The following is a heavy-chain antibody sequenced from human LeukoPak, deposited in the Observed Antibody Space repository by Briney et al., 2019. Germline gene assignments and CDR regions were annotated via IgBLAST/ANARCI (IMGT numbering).Heavy chain of an antibody. Sequence: GGSLRLSCAASGFTFSSYWVSWVRQAPGKGLERVSFIRNKAYGGTTEYAASVKGRFTISRDDSKSIAYLQMNSLKTEDTAVYYCARVPSGSYFDYWGQGTLVTVSS. CDR2: IRNKAYGGTT. CDR3: ARVPSGSYFDY. D-gene: IGHD1-26*01. V-gene: IGHV3-49*04. CDR1: GFTFSSYW. J-gene: IGHJ4*02.